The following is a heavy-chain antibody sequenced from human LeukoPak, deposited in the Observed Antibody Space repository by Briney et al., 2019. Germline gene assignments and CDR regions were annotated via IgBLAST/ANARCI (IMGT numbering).Heavy chain of an antibody. J-gene: IGHJ3*02. CDR3: ARADIAYCGGDCYSPDAFDI. CDR1: GGSFSGYY. Sequence: SETLSLTCAVYGGSFSGYYWSWIRQPPGKGLEWIGEINHSGSTNYNPSLKSRVTISVDTSKNQFSLKLSSATAADTAVYYCARADIAYCGGDCYSPDAFDIWGQGTMVTVSS. V-gene: IGHV4-34*01. CDR2: INHSGST. D-gene: IGHD2-21*02.